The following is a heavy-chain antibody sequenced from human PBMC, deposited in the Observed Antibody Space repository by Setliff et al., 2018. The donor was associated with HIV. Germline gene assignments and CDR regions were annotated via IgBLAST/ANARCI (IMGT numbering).Heavy chain of an antibody. Sequence: SETLSLTCTAPSVSVSPDSYNWNWFRQTPGKGLEWIGTFFHTGGITYNPSLRSRVTMSADTAESLLSLRLILVTAADTGVYYCGRGWFDPWGQGTLVTVSP. D-gene: IGHD3-10*01. CDR2: FFHTGGI. V-gene: IGHV4-61*01. CDR1: SVSVSPDSYN. CDR3: GRGWFDP. J-gene: IGHJ5*02.